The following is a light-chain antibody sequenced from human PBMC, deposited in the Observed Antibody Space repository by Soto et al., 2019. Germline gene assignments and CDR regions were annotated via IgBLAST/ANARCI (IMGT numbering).Light chain of an antibody. V-gene: IGKV3-15*01. J-gene: IGKJ1*01. CDR3: QQFNNWPLT. CDR1: QSVSNN. Sequence: EIVMTQSPATLSVSPGERATLSCRASQSVSNNLAWFQQKPGQGPRLLIFGASTRATGIPGRFSGSGSGTEFTLTISSLQSEDFAVYYCQQFNNWPLTFGQGTKVDIK. CDR2: GAS.